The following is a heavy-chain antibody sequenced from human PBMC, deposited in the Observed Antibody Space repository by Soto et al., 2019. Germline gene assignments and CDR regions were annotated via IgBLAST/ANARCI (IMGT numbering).Heavy chain of an antibody. D-gene: IGHD3-16*02. CDR1: GFIVSSNY. CDR2: IYSGGST. CDR3: ARVRPYDHVWGSYRPFDY. Sequence: EVQLVESGGGLVQPGGSLRLSCAASGFIVSSNYMSWVRQAPGKGLEWVSVIYSGGSTYYADSVKGRFTISRDNSKNTLYLQMNSLRAEDTAVYYCARVRPYDHVWGSYRPFDYWGQGTLVTVSS. J-gene: IGHJ4*02. V-gene: IGHV3-66*01.